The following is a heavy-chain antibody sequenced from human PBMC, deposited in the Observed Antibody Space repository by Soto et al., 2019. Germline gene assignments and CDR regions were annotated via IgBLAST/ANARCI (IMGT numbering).Heavy chain of an antibody. D-gene: IGHD3-10*01. CDR2: IYSGDSDT. CDR3: ARGDGGVIMDPFDY. CDR1: GYTFTNYW. J-gene: IGHJ4*02. Sequence: PGESLKISCKGSGYTFTNYWIGWVRQMPGKGLESMGIIYSGDSDTRYSPSFQGQVTISVDKSINTAYLKWSSLKAPDTAMYYCARGDGGVIMDPFDYWVQGTLVTVSS. V-gene: IGHV5-51*01.